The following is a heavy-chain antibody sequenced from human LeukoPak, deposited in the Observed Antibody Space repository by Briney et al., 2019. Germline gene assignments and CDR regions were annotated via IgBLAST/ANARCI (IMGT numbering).Heavy chain of an antibody. CDR1: GYTFTGYY. D-gene: IGHD3-10*01. CDR2: INPNSGDT. CDR3: AITHYYGSGSYYTLRGFDP. J-gene: IGHJ5*02. Sequence: ASVKVSCKTSGYTFTGYYMHWVRQAPGQGLEWMGWINPNSGDTNYAQKFQGRVTMTRDTSISTAYMELSRLRSDDTAVYYCAITHYYGSGSYYTLRGFDPWGQGTLVTVSS. V-gene: IGHV1-2*02.